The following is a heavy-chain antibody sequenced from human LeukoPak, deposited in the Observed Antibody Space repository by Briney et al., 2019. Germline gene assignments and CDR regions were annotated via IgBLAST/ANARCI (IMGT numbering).Heavy chain of an antibody. J-gene: IGHJ4*02. V-gene: IGHV1-69*13. CDR3: ARDPPGGSYLDY. CDR1: GGTFSSYA. D-gene: IGHD1-26*01. Sequence: GASVKVSCKASGGTFSSYAISWVRQAPGQGLEWMGGIIPIFCTANYAQKFQGRFTITADESTSTAYLELSSLRSEDTAVYYCARDPPGGSYLDYWGQGTLVTVSS. CDR2: IIPIFCTA.